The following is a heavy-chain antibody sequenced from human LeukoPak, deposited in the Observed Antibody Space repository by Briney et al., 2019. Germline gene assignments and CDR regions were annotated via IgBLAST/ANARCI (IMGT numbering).Heavy chain of an antibody. V-gene: IGHV4-59*12. CDR2: IYYSGST. CDR1: GGSISSYY. CDR3: ARELSGSRRWFDP. D-gene: IGHD1-26*01. J-gene: IGHJ5*02. Sequence: SETLSLTCTVSGGSISSYYWSWIRQPPGKGLEWIGYIYYSGSTNYNPSLKSRVTISVDTSKNQFSLKLSSVTAADTAVYYCARELSGSRRWFDPWGQGTLVTVSS.